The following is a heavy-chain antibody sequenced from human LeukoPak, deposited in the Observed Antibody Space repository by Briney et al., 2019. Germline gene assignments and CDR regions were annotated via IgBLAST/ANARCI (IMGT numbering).Heavy chain of an antibody. CDR1: GYTFTSYS. J-gene: IGHJ6*02. CDR3: AKGEDYYQYGMDV. D-gene: IGHD1-26*01. V-gene: IGHV1-46*01. CDR2: INPSGGST. Sequence: ASVKVSCKASGYTFTSYSMHWVRQAPGQGLEWMGIINPSGGSTYYAQKFQGRVTMTRDTSTSTVYMELSSLRAEDTAVYYCAKGEDYYQYGMDVWGQGTTVTVSS.